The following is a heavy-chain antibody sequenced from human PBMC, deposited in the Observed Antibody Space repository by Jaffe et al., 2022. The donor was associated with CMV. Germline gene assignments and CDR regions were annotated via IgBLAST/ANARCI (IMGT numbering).Heavy chain of an antibody. CDR1: GFTFSSYE. CDR3: ARESEGLAFDY. CDR2: ISSSGSTI. Sequence: EVQLVESGGGLVQPGGSLRLSCAASGFTFSSYEMNWVRQAPGKGLEWVSYISSSGSTIYYADSVKGRFTISRDNAKNSLYLQMNSLRAEDTAVYYCARESEGLAFDYWGQGTLVTVSS. D-gene: IGHD5-12*01. V-gene: IGHV3-48*03. J-gene: IGHJ4*02.